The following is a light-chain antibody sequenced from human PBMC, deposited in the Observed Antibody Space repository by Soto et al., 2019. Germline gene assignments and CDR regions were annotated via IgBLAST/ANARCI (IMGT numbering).Light chain of an antibody. CDR2: KTS. CDR3: QQYNSYPYT. Sequence: DVQMTQSPSSLSPSVGDRVTITCRASQSFNTWLAWYQQKPGKAPKLLIYKTSILESGVPSRFSGSGSGTEFTLTISSLQPEDCATYYCQQYNSYPYTFGQGTKLEIK. V-gene: IGKV1-5*03. J-gene: IGKJ2*01. CDR1: QSFNTW.